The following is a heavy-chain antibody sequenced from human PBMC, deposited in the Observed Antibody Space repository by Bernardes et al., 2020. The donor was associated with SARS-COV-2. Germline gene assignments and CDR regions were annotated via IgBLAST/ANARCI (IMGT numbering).Heavy chain of an antibody. J-gene: IGHJ6*02. Sequence: SETLSLTFTVSGDSVTSYSYFWVWIRQPPGKGLEWIGSIYNSGTTYYNPSLKSRVTISVDTSKNQFSLQLSSVTAADTAMFYCARHRGAGAAQYAMDVWGQGTTVTVSS. CDR3: ARHRGAGAAQYAMDV. CDR2: IYNSGTT. D-gene: IGHD3-10*01. V-gene: IGHV4-39*01. CDR1: GDSVTSYSYF.